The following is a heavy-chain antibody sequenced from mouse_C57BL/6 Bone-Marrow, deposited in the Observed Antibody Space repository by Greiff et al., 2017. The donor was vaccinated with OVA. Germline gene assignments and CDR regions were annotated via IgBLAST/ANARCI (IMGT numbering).Heavy chain of an antibody. CDR3: ARPGGKYFDV. CDR2: ISSGGSYT. Sequence: VQLQESGGDLVKPGGSLQLSCAASGFTFSSYGMSWVRQTPDKRLEWVATISSGGSYTYYPDSVKGRFTISRDNAKNTLYLQMSSLKSEDTAMYYCARPGGKYFDVWGTGTTVTVSS. J-gene: IGHJ1*03. V-gene: IGHV5-6*01. CDR1: GFTFSSYG.